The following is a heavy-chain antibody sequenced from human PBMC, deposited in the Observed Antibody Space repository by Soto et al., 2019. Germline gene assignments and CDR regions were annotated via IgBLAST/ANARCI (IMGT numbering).Heavy chain of an antibody. CDR2: ISGSGGST. CDR3: AKPTGPYYYGSGEYFQH. Sequence: GGSLRLSCAASGFTFSSYAMSWVRQAPGKGLEWVSAISGSGGSTYYADSVKGRFTISRDNSKNTLYLQMNSLRAEDTAVYYCAKPTGPYYYGSGEYFQHWGQGTLVTVSS. CDR1: GFTFSSYA. J-gene: IGHJ1*01. V-gene: IGHV3-23*01. D-gene: IGHD3-10*01.